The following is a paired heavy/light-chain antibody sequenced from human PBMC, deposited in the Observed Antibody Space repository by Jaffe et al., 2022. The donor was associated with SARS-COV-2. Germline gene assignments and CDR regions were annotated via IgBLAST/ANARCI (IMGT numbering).Light chain of an antibody. V-gene: IGKV1-33*01. CDR3: QHDT. CDR1: QDISNY. CDR2: DAS. J-gene: IGKJ4*01. Sequence: DIQMTQSPSSLSASVGDRVTITCQASQDISNYLNWYQQKPGKAPKLLIYDASNLETGVPSRFSGSGSGTDFTFTISSLQPEDIATYYCQHDTFGGGTKVEIK.
Heavy chain of an antibody. CDR2: ISGSGGST. V-gene: IGHV3-23*01. J-gene: IGHJ4*02. CDR3: AKAHLSVEYYDFWSGYYRIVEY. CDR1: GFTFSSYA. D-gene: IGHD3-3*01. Sequence: EVQLLESGGGLVQPGGSLRLSCAASGFTFSSYAMSWVRQAPGKGLEWVSAISGSGGSTYYADSVKGRFTISRDNSKNTLYLQMNSLRAEDTAVYYCAKAHLSVEYYDFWSGYYRIVEYWGQGTLVTVSS.